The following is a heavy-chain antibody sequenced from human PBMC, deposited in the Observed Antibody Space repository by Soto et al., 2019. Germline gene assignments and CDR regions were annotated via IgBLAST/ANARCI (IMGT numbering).Heavy chain of an antibody. CDR1: GGSISGDY. CDR3: ARGGGIVVVTAPYDH. CDR2: IYYTGTT. Sequence: PSETLSLTCTVSGGSISGDYWSWIRQPPGKGLEWIGYIYYTGTTNYNPSLKSRVTISVDTSKNQFFLRLNSVTAADTAVYYCARGGGIVVVTAPYDHWGQGTLVTVSS. J-gene: IGHJ4*02. V-gene: IGHV4-59*08. D-gene: IGHD2-21*02.